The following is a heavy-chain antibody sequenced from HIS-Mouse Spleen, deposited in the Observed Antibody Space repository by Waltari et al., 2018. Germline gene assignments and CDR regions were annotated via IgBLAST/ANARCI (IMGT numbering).Heavy chain of an antibody. D-gene: IGHD6-13*01. CDR3: ARGRYSSSWYYFDY. CDR1: GYTFTGSY. Sequence: QVQLVQSGAEVKKPGASVKVSCKASGYTFTGSYTHRLRRAPGQGLEWMGWINPNSGGTNYAQKFQGRVTMTRDTSISTAYMELSRLRSDDTAVYYCARGRYSSSWYYFDYWGQGTLVTVSS. CDR2: INPNSGGT. J-gene: IGHJ4*02. V-gene: IGHV1-2*02.